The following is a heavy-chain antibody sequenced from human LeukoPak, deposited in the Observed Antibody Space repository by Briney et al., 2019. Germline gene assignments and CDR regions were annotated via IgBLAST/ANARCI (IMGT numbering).Heavy chain of an antibody. J-gene: IGHJ3*02. D-gene: IGHD4-17*01. Sequence: GGSLRLSCAASGFTFSSYWMSWVRQAPGKGLEWVANIKEDGSDKYYVDFVKGRFTISRDTSKNTLYLQMDSLRAEDTAVYYCAKDPNGDYIGTFDIWGQGTMVTVSS. V-gene: IGHV3-7*03. CDR2: IKEDGSDK. CDR3: AKDPNGDYIGTFDI. CDR1: GFTFSSYW.